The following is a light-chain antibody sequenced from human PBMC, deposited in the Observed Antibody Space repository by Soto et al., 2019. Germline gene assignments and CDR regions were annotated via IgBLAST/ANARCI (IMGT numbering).Light chain of an antibody. CDR3: AAWDDSLNGYV. J-gene: IGLJ1*01. V-gene: IGLV1-44*01. Sequence: QSVLTQPPSASGTPGQRVTISCSGGSSNIGTNAVNWYQQLPGTAPKLLIYNNNQRPSGVPDRFSGSNSGTSASLAISGLESVDKADYYCAAWDDSLNGYVFGTGTKITVL. CDR2: NNN. CDR1: SSNIGTNA.